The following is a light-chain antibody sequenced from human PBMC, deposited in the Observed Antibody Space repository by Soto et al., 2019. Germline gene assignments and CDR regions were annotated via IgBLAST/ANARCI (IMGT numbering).Light chain of an antibody. J-gene: IGKJ3*01. CDR1: QSVSSSY. CDR3: QRGT. CDR2: GAS. V-gene: IGKV3-20*01. Sequence: IVLTQSPGTLPLSPGERATLACRASQSVSSSYLAGYQQKPGKAPRLLIYGASSRATGIPDRFSGSWSGTDFTLTISRLGPEDCAVEDCQRGTCGSGTKVDS.